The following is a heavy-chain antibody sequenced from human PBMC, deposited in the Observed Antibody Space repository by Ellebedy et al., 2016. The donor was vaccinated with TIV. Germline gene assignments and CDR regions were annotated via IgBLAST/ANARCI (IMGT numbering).Heavy chain of an antibody. D-gene: IGHD2-15*01. CDR2: ISNDENTE. CDR1: GITFSSFA. J-gene: IGHJ6*02. Sequence: GESLKISCAASGITFSSFAMHWVRQTPGKGLEWVAFISNDENTEYYVDSVKGRFTISRDTSTNTLYLQMNSLRAEDTAIYYCARDGGVAGETDVWGQGTTVTVSS. CDR3: ARDGGVAGETDV. V-gene: IGHV3-30-3*01.